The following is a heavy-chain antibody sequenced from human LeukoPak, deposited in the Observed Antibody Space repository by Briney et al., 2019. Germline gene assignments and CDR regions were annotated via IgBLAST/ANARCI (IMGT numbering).Heavy chain of an antibody. Sequence: PSETLSLTCTVSGASISSGGYYWSWVRQHPGKGLEWIGYIYYSGSTYYSPSLKSRVTISVDTSKNQFSLKLSSVTAADTAVYYCARALGYCSGGSCTRGYNWFDPWGQGTLVTVPS. CDR1: GASISSGGYY. V-gene: IGHV4-31*03. D-gene: IGHD2-15*01. J-gene: IGHJ5*02. CDR2: IYYSGST. CDR3: ARALGYCSGGSCTRGYNWFDP.